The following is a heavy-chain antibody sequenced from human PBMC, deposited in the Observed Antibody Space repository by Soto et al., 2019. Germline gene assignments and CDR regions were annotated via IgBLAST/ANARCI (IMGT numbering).Heavy chain of an antibody. J-gene: IGHJ4*02. CDR3: AAGEASSRNLAQYYLDF. D-gene: IGHD6-13*01. Sequence: PSETLSLTCTVSGGSMRNYFWTWIRQPPGKGLEWIGYIHYSGTTSFFPSYNPSLRSRVTISEDTSKNQFSLKLLPVTTADTAVYFCAAGEASSRNLAQYYLDFWGQGTLVTVSS. CDR2: IHYSGTT. CDR1: GGSMRNYF. V-gene: IGHV4-59*01.